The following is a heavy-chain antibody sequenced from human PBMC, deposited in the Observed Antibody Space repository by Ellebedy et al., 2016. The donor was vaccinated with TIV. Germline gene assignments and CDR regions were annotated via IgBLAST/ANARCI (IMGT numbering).Heavy chain of an antibody. V-gene: IGHV3-74*01. Sequence: GESLKISXAASGFTFTNYWMFWVRQAPGKGPVWVSRIFSDESSASYSDSVRGRFTISRDNAKNTVYLQMNSLTAEDTAVYYCTRGAGFDPWGQGTLVTVSS. J-gene: IGHJ5*02. CDR2: IFSDESSA. CDR3: TRGAGFDP. CDR1: GFTFTNYW.